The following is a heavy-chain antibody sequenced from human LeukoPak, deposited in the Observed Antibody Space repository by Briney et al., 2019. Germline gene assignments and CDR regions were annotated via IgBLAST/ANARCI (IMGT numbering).Heavy chain of an antibody. CDR2: INWNGGSR. V-gene: IGHV3-20*04. D-gene: IGHD6-19*01. CDR1: GFNFDAYV. Sequence: TGGSLSLSCAASGFNFDAYVMNWVRQAPGKGMEWVSGINWNGGSRGYADSVKGRLTISRDNSKNTLYLQMHSLRAEDTAIYYCARAQTGYSSGWYGWGAFDIWGQGTMVTVSS. J-gene: IGHJ3*02. CDR3: ARAQTGYSSGWYGWGAFDI.